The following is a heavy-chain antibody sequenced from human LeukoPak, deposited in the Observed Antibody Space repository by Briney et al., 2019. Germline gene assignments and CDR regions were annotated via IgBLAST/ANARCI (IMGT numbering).Heavy chain of an antibody. Sequence: ASVKVSCKASGYTFTSYGISWVRQAPGQGLEWMGWISAYNGNTNYAQKLQGRVTMTTDTSTSTAYMELRSLRSDDTAVYYCARDHPYCSSIRCYGRHFQHWGQGTLVTVSS. CDR1: GYTFTSYG. J-gene: IGHJ1*01. D-gene: IGHD2-2*01. V-gene: IGHV1-18*01. CDR2: ISAYNGNT. CDR3: ARDHPYCSSIRCYGRHFQH.